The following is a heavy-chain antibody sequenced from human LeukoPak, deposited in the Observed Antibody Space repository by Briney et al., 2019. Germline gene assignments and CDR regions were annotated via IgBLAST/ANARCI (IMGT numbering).Heavy chain of an antibody. Sequence: GGSLRLSCAASGFTFSSYWMHWVRQAPGKGRVWVSRINSDGSSTSYADSVKGRFTISRDNAKNTLYLQMNSLRAEDTAVYYCARADYYDSSGYYDYWGQGTLVTVSS. CDR2: INSDGSST. CDR3: ARADYYDSSGYYDY. V-gene: IGHV3-74*01. J-gene: IGHJ4*02. CDR1: GFTFSSYW. D-gene: IGHD3-22*01.